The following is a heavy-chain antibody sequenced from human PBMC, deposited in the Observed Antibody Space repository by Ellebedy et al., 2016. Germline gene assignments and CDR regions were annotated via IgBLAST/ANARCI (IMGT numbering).Heavy chain of an antibody. D-gene: IGHD1-14*01. Sequence: GESLKISXVASGFMFSDYWMNWVRQSPERGLELVANLKHDGTEEYYVDSVRGRFTVSRDNARNSLYLQMINLRAEDTAGYYCTRDPEKSPDLWGQGARVIVSS. CDR1: GFMFSDYW. CDR3: TRDPEKSPDL. V-gene: IGHV3-7*01. J-gene: IGHJ4*02. CDR2: LKHDGTEE.